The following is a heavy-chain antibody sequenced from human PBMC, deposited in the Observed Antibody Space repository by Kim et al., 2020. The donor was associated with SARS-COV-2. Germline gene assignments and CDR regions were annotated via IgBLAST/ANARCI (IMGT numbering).Heavy chain of an antibody. CDR1: GFTFSSYA. V-gene: IGHV3-23*01. D-gene: IGHD3-10*01. Sequence: GGSLRLSCAASGFTFSSYAMSWVRQAPGKGLEWVSAISGSGGSTYYADSVKGRFTISRDNSKNTLYLQMNSLRAEDTAVYYCAKSITMVRGVIITRTRLYGYFDYWGQGTLVTVSS. CDR3: AKSITMVRGVIITRTRLYGYFDY. CDR2: ISGSGGST. J-gene: IGHJ4*02.